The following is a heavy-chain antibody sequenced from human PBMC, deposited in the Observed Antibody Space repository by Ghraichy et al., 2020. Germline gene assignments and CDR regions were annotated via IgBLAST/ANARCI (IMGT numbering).Heavy chain of an antibody. Sequence: ASVKVSCKASGYTFINHAINWVRQATGQGLEWMGWMNSNIGNTSYAQKFQGRVTFTRDPSISTAYMELSSLRSEDTAVYFCARGSGAGGYDWFVPLGQGTLVTVSS. V-gene: IGHV1-8*03. CDR2: MNSNIGNT. CDR3: ARGSGAGGYDWFVP. J-gene: IGHJ5*02. CDR1: GYTFINHA. D-gene: IGHD2-8*02.